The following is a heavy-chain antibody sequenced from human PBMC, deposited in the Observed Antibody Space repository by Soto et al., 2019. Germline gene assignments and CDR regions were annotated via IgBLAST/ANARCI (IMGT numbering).Heavy chain of an antibody. D-gene: IGHD6-13*01. CDR1: GYSFTSYW. V-gene: IGHV5-51*01. CDR2: IYPGDSDT. J-gene: IGHJ6*02. Sequence: GESLKISCKGSGYSFTSYWIGWVRQMPGKGLEWMGIIYPGDSDTRYSPSFQGQVTISADKSISTAYLQWSSLKASDTAMYYCAGIIAAAGTGDYYYYGMDVWGQGTTVTVSS. CDR3: AGIIAAAGTGDYYYYGMDV.